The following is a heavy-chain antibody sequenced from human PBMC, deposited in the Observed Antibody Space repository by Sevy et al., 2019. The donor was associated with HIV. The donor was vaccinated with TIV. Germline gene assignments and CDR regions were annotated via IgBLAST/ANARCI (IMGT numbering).Heavy chain of an antibody. CDR1: GGSISSSSYY. CDR2: IYYSGST. J-gene: IGHJ6*02. V-gene: IGHV4-39*01. D-gene: IGHD3-3*01. CDR3: SRRIPHEYDFWSGYYYYYYYGMDV. Sequence: SETLSLTCTVSGGSISSSSYYWGWIRQPPGKGLEWIGSIYYSGSTYYNPSLKSRVTISVDTSKNQFSLKLSSETAADTAVYYCSRRIPHEYDFWSGYYYYYYYGMDVWGQGTTVTVSS.